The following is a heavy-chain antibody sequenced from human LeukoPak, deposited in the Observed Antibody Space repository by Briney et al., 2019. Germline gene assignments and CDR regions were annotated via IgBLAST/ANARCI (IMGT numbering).Heavy chain of an antibody. V-gene: IGHV3-23*01. CDR2: ISGSGGST. CDR3: ARAGTELEYYYYYMDV. Sequence: GGSLRLSCAASGFTFSSYAMSWVRQAPGKGLEWVSAISGSGGSTYYADSVKGRFTISRDNSKNSLYLQMNSLRAEDTAVYYCARAGTELEYYYYYMDVWGKGTTVTVSS. J-gene: IGHJ6*03. D-gene: IGHD6-13*01. CDR1: GFTFSSYA.